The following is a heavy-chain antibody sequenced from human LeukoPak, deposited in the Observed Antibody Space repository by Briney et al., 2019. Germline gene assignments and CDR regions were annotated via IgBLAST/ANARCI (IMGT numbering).Heavy chain of an antibody. CDR2: IFYSGTT. CDR3: ARFLRGATNALEI. J-gene: IGHJ3*02. V-gene: IGHV4-59*01. Sequence: SETLSLTCTVSGGSISGYYWGWIRQPPGKGLEYIGFIFYSGTTNYNPSLKSRVTISVDTSKNQFSLKLSTVTAADTAVYYCARFLRGATNALEIWGQGTMVTVSS. D-gene: IGHD1-26*01. CDR1: GGSISGYY.